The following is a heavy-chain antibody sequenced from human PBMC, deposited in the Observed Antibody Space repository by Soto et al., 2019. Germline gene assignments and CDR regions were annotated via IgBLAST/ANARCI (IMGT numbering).Heavy chain of an antibody. Sequence: LRLSCAASGFTFSNAWMSWVRQAPGKGLEWVGRIKSKTDGGTTDYAAPVKGRFTISRDDSKNTLYLQMNSLKTEDTAVYYCTTDAYYYDSSGYYSFDYWGQGTLVTVSS. D-gene: IGHD3-22*01. CDR3: TTDAYYYDSSGYYSFDY. CDR1: GFTFSNAW. V-gene: IGHV3-15*01. CDR2: IKSKTDGGTT. J-gene: IGHJ4*02.